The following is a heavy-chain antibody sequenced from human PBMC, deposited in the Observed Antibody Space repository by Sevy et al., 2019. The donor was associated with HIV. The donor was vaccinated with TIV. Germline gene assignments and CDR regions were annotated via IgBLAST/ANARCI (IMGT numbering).Heavy chain of an antibody. CDR3: ATDYDFWSGYLDY. D-gene: IGHD3-3*01. CDR2: ISSSSSYI. J-gene: IGHJ4*02. Sequence: GGSLRLSCAASGFTFSSYSMNWVRQAPGKGLEWVSSISSSSSYIYYADSVKGGFTISRDNAKNSRYLQMNSLRAEDTAVYYCATDYDFWSGYLDYWGQGTLVTVSS. V-gene: IGHV3-21*01. CDR1: GFTFSSYS.